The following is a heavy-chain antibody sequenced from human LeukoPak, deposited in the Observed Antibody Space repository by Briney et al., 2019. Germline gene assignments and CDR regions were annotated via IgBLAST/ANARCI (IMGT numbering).Heavy chain of an antibody. CDR1: GFTFSSYG. J-gene: IGHJ4*02. Sequence: GGSLRLSCAASGFTFSSYGMHRVRQAPGKGLEWVAVIWYDGSNKYYADSVKGRFTISRDNSKNTLYLQMNSLRAEDTAVYYCARDSHYYGSGSPPRFDYWGQGTLVTVSS. D-gene: IGHD3-10*01. V-gene: IGHV3-33*01. CDR2: IWYDGSNK. CDR3: ARDSHYYGSGSPPRFDY.